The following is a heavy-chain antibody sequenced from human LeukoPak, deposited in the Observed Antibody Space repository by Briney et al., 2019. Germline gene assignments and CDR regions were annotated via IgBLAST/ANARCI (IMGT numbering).Heavy chain of an antibody. CDR3: ARAPVGYCTNGVCYRGYYYYYMDV. Sequence: ASVKVSCKASGYTFTGYYMHWVRQAPGQGLEWMGWINPNSGGTNYAQKFQGRVTMTRDTSISTAYMELSRLGSDDTAVYYCARAPVGYCTNGVCYRGYYYYYMDVWGKGTTVTVSS. CDR1: GYTFTGYY. CDR2: INPNSGGT. D-gene: IGHD2-8*01. J-gene: IGHJ6*03. V-gene: IGHV1-2*02.